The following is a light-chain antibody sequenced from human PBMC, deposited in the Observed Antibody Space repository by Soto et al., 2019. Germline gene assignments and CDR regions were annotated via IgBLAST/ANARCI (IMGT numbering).Light chain of an antibody. V-gene: IGKV3-20*01. CDR2: DAS. J-gene: IGKJ1*01. Sequence: EIVLTQSPGTLSLSPGEGATLSCRASQSVSSNYLAWYQQKPGQAPRLLIYDASTRATGIPDRFSGSGSGTDFTLTISRLEPEDSAVYFCQHYGSSPKTFGQGTKVDIK. CDR3: QHYGSSPKT. CDR1: QSVSSNY.